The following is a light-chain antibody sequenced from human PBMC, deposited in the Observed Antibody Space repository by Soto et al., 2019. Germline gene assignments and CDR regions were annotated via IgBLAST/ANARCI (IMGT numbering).Light chain of an antibody. CDR1: SSNIGNNY. V-gene: IGLV1-51*01. Sequence: QSVLTQPPSVSAAPGQKVTITCSGSSSNIGNNYVSWYQHLPGTAPKFLIDDNNQRPSGIPDRFSGSESGTSATLGITGLQTGDEADYYCGTWDSSLSVYVFGTGTKLTVL. CDR2: DNN. CDR3: GTWDSSLSVYV. J-gene: IGLJ1*01.